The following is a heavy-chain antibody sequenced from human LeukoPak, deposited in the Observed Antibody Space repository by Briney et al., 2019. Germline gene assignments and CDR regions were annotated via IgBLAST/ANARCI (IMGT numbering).Heavy chain of an antibody. CDR1: GGSFSGYY. V-gene: IGHV4-34*01. CDR2: INHSGST. J-gene: IGHJ5*02. D-gene: IGHD3-3*01. Sequence: PSETLSLTCAVYGGSFSGYYWSWIRQPPGKGLEWIGEINHSGSTNYNPSLKSRVTISVDTSKNQFSLKLSSVTAADTAVYYCARAPFTIIGVHPSSWFDPWGQGTLVTVSS. CDR3: ARAPFTIIGVHPSSWFDP.